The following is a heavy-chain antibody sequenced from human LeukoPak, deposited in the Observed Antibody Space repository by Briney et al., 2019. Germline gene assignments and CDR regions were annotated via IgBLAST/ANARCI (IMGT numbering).Heavy chain of an antibody. CDR1: GFTFSSYA. V-gene: IGHV3-7*03. J-gene: IGHJ4*02. D-gene: IGHD6-13*01. Sequence: PGGSLRLSCAASGFTFSSYAMSWVRQAPGKGLEWVANIKQDGSEKYYVDSVKGRFTISRDNAKNSLYLQMNSLRAEDTAVYYCARDFLAAAGTIAYWGQGTLVTVSS. CDR3: ARDFLAAAGTIAY. CDR2: IKQDGSEK.